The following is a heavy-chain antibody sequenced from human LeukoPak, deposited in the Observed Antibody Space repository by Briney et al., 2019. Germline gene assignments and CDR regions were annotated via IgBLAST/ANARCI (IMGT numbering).Heavy chain of an antibody. J-gene: IGHJ6*04. Sequence: GGSLRLSCAASLFAFITFAMGWVRQSPGKGLEWLSTINGGGNTTFYADSVKGRFTISRDNSKNTLYLHMDSLRPDDTAIYYCTKDLHVAVGVADYYYFGMDVWGRGTAVTVSS. CDR1: LFAFITFA. D-gene: IGHD1-26*01. CDR3: TKDLHVAVGVADYYYFGMDV. V-gene: IGHV3-23*01. CDR2: INGGGNTT.